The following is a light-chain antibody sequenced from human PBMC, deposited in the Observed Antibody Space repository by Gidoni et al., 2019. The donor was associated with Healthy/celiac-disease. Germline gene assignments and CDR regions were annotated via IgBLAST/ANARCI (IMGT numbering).Light chain of an antibody. Sequence: DIQLTQSPSFLSASVGDRVTITCWASQGIISYLAWYQQKPGKAPKLLIYAASTLQSGVPSRFSGSGSGTEFTLTISSLQPEDFATYYCQQLNSYPRITFGPGTKVDIK. V-gene: IGKV1-9*01. CDR3: QQLNSYPRIT. J-gene: IGKJ3*01. CDR2: AAS. CDR1: QGIISY.